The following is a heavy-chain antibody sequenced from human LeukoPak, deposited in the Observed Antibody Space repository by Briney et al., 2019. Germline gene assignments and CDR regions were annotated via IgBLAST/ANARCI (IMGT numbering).Heavy chain of an antibody. CDR2: IYSGGTI. J-gene: IGHJ3*01. Sequence: GGSLRLSCAASGFSVRTNYMSWVRQAPGKGLEWVSVIYSGGTIRYADSVKGRFTISRGNSRDTLHLQMNSLRVDGTAVYYCVRAVHHLFYSDSSGYYGDAFDVWGQGTVVTVSS. D-gene: IGHD3-22*01. CDR3: VRAVHHLFYSDSSGYYGDAFDV. CDR1: GFSVRTNY. V-gene: IGHV3-53*01.